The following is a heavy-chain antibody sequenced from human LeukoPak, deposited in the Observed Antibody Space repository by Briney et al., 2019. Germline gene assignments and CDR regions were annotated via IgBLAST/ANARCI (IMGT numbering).Heavy chain of an antibody. D-gene: IGHD3-9*01. CDR1: GYTFTGYY. CDR3: ARDNRSSINFDWLLLYYYYYGMDV. Sequence: GASVKVSCKASGYTFTGYYMHWVRQAPGQGLEWMGWINPNSGGTNYAQKFQGRVTMTRDTSISTAYMELSRLRSDDTAVYYCARDNRSSINFDWLLLYYYYYGMDVWGQGTTVTVSS. J-gene: IGHJ6*02. CDR2: INPNSGGT. V-gene: IGHV1-2*02.